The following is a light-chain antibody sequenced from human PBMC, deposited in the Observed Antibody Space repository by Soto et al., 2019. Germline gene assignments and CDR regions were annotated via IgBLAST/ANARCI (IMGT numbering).Light chain of an antibody. Sequence: DIQLTQSPSSLSASVGDRITITCRSSQSISRYLNWYQQRPGTAPKVLIFGANSLQSGVPSIFSGSGSGTEFTLTISSLQPEDFAPYYCQQNYGTPGTFGQGTKVDVK. J-gene: IGKJ1*01. V-gene: IGKV1-39*01. CDR3: QQNYGTPGT. CDR2: GAN. CDR1: QSISRY.